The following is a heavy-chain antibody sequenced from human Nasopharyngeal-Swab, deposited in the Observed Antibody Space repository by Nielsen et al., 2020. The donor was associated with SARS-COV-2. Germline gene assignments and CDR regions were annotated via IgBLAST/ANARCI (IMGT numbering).Heavy chain of an antibody. CDR3: ARGGGRTGYYFDS. V-gene: IGHV5-51*01. Sequence: GESLKISCKASGYSFTDYWIGLVPQIPGQGLEWMGIFYPGDSDTKYSPSFQGQVTISANRSLTTAYLQWTSLKTSDTAIYYCARGGGRTGYYFDSWGQGTPVTVFS. J-gene: IGHJ4*02. CDR2: FYPGDSDT. CDR1: GYSFTDYW. D-gene: IGHD1-14*01.